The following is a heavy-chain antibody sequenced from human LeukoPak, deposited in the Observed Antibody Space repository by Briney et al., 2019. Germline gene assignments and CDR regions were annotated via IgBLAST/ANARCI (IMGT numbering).Heavy chain of an antibody. CDR3: ASGSGYSGWFDP. J-gene: IGHJ5*02. CDR1: GGTFSSYA. D-gene: IGHD5-12*01. CDR2: IIPIFGTA. Sequence: VASVKVSCKASGGTFSSYAISWVRQAPGQGLEWMGGIIPIFGTANYAQKFQGRVTITADKSTSTAYMKLSSLRSEDTAVYYCASGSGYSGWFDPWGQGTLVTVSS. V-gene: IGHV1-69*06.